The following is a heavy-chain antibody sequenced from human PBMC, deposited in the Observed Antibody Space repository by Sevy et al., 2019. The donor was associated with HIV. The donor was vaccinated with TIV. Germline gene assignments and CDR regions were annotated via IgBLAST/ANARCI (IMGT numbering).Heavy chain of an antibody. Sequence: GGSLRLSCAVSGFTFSSYTMNWVRQAPGKGLEWVSSISSSSSYIYYADSVKGRFTISRDNAKNSRYLQMNSLRAGDTAVYYCAREEEDYVWGTSRDLTFFDYWGQGTLVTVSS. CDR1: GFTFSSYT. CDR3: AREEEDYVWGTSRDLTFFDY. J-gene: IGHJ4*02. V-gene: IGHV3-21*01. D-gene: IGHD3-16*02. CDR2: ISSSSSYI.